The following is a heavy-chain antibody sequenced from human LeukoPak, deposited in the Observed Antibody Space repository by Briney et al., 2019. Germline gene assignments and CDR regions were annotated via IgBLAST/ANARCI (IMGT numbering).Heavy chain of an antibody. CDR3: AGFSLTSNFDY. J-gene: IGHJ4*02. CDR1: GFTFRSHA. CDR2: IYENGGTT. D-gene: IGHD3-3*01. V-gene: IGHV3-23*01. Sequence: GGSLRLSCVGSGFTFRSHAMSWVRQAPEKGLEFVSGIYENGGTTYYADSVKGRFSISRDNSKNTLYLQMNSLRAEDTAVYHCAGFSLTSNFDYWGQGTLVTVSS.